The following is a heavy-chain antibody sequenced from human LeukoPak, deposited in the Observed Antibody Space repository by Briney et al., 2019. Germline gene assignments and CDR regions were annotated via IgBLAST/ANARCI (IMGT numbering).Heavy chain of an antibody. CDR3: AKDGLGELADFWSGYFDY. D-gene: IGHD3-3*01. Sequence: GGSLRLSCAASGFTFNSFAMHWVRQAPGKGLEWVAFIRYDGSNKYYADSVKGRFTISRDNSKNTLYLQMNSLRAEDTAVYYCAKDGLGELADFWSGYFDYWGQGTLVTVSS. V-gene: IGHV3-30*02. CDR2: IRYDGSNK. J-gene: IGHJ4*02. CDR1: GFTFNSFA.